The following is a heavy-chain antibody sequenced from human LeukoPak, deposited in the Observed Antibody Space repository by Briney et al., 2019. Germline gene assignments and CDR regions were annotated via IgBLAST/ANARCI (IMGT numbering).Heavy chain of an antibody. CDR1: GYTFTSYG. D-gene: IGHD5-18*01. J-gene: IGHJ3*02. V-gene: IGHV1-18*01. Sequence: ASVKVSCKASGYTFTSYGISWVRQAPGQGLEWMGWISAYNGNTNYAQKLQGRVTMTTDTSTSTAYMELRSLRSDDTAVYYCAKLDTAMVTSAFDIWGQGTMVTVSS. CDR2: ISAYNGNT. CDR3: AKLDTAMVTSAFDI.